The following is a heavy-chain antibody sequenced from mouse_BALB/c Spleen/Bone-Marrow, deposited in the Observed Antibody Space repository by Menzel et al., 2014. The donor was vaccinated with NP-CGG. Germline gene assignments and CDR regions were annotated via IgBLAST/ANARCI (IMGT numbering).Heavy chain of an antibody. CDR2: ISGGGSYT. Sequence: EVKLVESGGGLVKSGGSLKLSCAASGFTFSNYGMSWVRQTPEKRLVWVATISGGGSYTFYSDSMKGRFTISRDNAKNNLYLQLSSLRSEDTALYYCARHAYYDQTEVSFVYWGQGTLVTVSA. CDR3: ARHAYYDQTEVSFVY. CDR1: GFTFSNYG. D-gene: IGHD2-4*01. V-gene: IGHV5-9-2*01. J-gene: IGHJ3*01.